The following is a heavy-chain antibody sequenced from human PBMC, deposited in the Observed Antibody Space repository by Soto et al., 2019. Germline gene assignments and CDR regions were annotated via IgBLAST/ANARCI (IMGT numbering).Heavy chain of an antibody. CDR2: ISSGGTTI. V-gene: IGHV3-11*01. CDR1: GFTFSDYY. Sequence: GGSLRLSCAASGFTFSDYYMSWIRQAPGKGLEWVSYISSGGTTIYYADSVKGRFTISRDDAKNSLYLQMNSLRPEDTAVYFCATKGGGFYFGFDPWGQGTLVTVSS. CDR3: ATKGGGFYFGFDP. D-gene: IGHD3-22*01. J-gene: IGHJ5*02.